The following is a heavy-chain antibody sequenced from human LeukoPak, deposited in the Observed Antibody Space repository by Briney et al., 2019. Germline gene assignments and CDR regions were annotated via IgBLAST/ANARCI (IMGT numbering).Heavy chain of an antibody. CDR2: IYYSGST. D-gene: IGHD4-11*01. CDR3: ARAVSGWFDP. J-gene: IGHJ5*02. Sequence: SETLPLTCTVSGGSISSYYWSWIRQPPGKGLEWIGYIYYSGSTNHNPSLKSRVTISVDTSKNQFSLKLSSVTAADTAVYYCARAVSGWFDPWGQGTLVTVSS. CDR1: GGSISSYY. V-gene: IGHV4-59*01.